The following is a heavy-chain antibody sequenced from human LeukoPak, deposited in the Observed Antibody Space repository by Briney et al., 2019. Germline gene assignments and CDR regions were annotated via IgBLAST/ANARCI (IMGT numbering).Heavy chain of an antibody. D-gene: IGHD2-8*01. V-gene: IGHV1-69*05. Sequence: ASVKVSCKASGGTFSSYAISWVRQAPGQGLERMGGIIPIFGTANYAQKFQGRVTITTDESTSTAYMELSSLRSEDTAVYYCARAVSLYYYMDVWGKGTTVTVSS. J-gene: IGHJ6*03. CDR3: ARAVSLYYYMDV. CDR1: GGTFSSYA. CDR2: IIPIFGTA.